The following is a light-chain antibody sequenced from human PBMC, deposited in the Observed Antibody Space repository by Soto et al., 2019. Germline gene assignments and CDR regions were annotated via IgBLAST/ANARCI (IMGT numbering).Light chain of an antibody. CDR2: DVS. V-gene: IGLV2-14*01. CDR1: SSDVGGSNY. J-gene: IGLJ2*01. CDR3: SSYTSSSAAG. Sequence: QSALTQPASVSGSPGQSITISCTGTSSDVGGSNYVSWYQQHPGKAPKLMIYDVSNRPSGVSNRFSGSKSANTASLTISGLQPEDEAEYYGSSYTSSSAAGFGGGTQLTVL.